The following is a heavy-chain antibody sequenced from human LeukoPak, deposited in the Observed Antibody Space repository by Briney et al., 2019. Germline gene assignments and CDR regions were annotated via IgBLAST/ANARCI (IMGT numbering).Heavy chain of an antibody. J-gene: IGHJ3*02. CDR2: ISGSGGST. D-gene: IGHD3-16*01. CDR3: AKVWGAFDAFDI. V-gene: IGHV3-23*01. CDR1: GFTFSSYA. Sequence: PGGSLRLSCAASGFTFSSYAMSWVRQAPGKGLEWVSAISGSGGSTYYADSVKGRFTISRDNSKNTLYLQMNSLRAGDTAVYYCAKVWGAFDAFDIWGQGTMVTVSS.